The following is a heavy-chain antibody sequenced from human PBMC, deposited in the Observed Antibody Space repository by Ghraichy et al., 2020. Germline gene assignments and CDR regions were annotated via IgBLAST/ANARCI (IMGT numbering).Heavy chain of an antibody. D-gene: IGHD1-7*01. CDR3: ARHEQNWNYLNYYYYGMDV. Sequence: SETLSLTCTVSGGSISSYYWSWIRQPPGKGLEWIGYIYYSGSTNYNPSLKSRVTISVDTSKNQFSLKLSSVTAADTAMYYCARHEQNWNYLNYYYYGMDVWGQGTTVTVSS. CDR2: IYYSGST. V-gene: IGHV4-59*08. J-gene: IGHJ6*02. CDR1: GGSISSYY.